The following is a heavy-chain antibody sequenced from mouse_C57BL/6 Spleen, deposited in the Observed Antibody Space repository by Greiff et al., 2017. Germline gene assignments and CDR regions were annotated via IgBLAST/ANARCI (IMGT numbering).Heavy chain of an antibody. Sequence: VQLQQSGPELVKPGASVKISYKASGYTFTDYYMNWVKQSHGKSLEWIGDINPNNGGTSYNQKFKGKATLTVDKSSSTAYMELRSLTSEDSAVYYCARLAYYFDYWGQGTTLTVSS. CDR2: INPNNGGT. CDR1: GYTFTDYY. CDR3: ARLAYYFDY. V-gene: IGHV1-26*01. J-gene: IGHJ2*01.